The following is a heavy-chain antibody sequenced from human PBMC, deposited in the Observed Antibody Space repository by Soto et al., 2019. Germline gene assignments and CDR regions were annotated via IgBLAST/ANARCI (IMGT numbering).Heavy chain of an antibody. Sequence: ASVKVSCKASRYSFTTYALHWVRQAPGQRLEWMGWINAGNGDTKYSEKFQGRVTITRDTSANTAYMELSSLRSEDTSVYCCARDPGTGAALRAYHFDYWGQGTLVTVSS. V-gene: IGHV1-3*01. D-gene: IGHD1-1*01. CDR1: RYSFTTYA. J-gene: IGHJ4*02. CDR2: INAGNGDT. CDR3: ARDPGTGAALRAYHFDY.